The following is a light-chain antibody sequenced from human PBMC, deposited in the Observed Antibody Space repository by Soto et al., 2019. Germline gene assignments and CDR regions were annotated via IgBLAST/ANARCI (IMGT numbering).Light chain of an antibody. J-gene: IGKJ5*01. CDR1: QSVSSW. Sequence: DIQMTQSPSSVSASVGDRVTITCRASQSVSSWLAWYQQKPGTAPRLLIYAASSLQSGVPSRFSGSGAGTEFTLTISSLQSEDFGTYYCQQGDSFPITFGQGTRLEIK. CDR3: QQGDSFPIT. V-gene: IGKV1-12*01. CDR2: AAS.